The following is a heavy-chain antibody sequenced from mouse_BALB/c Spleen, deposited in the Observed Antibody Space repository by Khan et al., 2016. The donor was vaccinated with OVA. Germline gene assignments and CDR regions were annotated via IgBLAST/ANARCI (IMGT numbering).Heavy chain of an antibody. V-gene: IGHV1S41*01. CDR3: ARSNYYGSSLYAMDY. J-gene: IGHJ4*01. CDR2: IAPGSGST. D-gene: IGHD1-1*01. CDR1: DYTFTSYW. Sequence: DLVKPGASVTLSCKASDYTFTSYWINWIKQRPGQGLEWIGRIAPGSGSTPYNEMFKGTATLTVDTSSSTAYIQLSSLSSEDSAVXLCARSNYYGSSLYAMDYRGQGTTGTVSS.